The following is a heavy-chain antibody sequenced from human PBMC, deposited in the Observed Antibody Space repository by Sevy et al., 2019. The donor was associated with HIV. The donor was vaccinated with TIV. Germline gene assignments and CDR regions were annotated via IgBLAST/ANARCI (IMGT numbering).Heavy chain of an antibody. CDR2: MKQDGTEK. J-gene: IGHJ4*02. CDR3: VREGLGGYSYSLDC. CDR1: GFSFSSYW. Sequence: GGSLRLSCAASGFSFSSYWMSWVRQAPGKGLEWVAPMKQDGTEKDYVDSVKGRFTISRDNTKSSLFLQMNSLSAEDTAVYYCVREGLGGYSYSLDCWGQGTLVTVSS. D-gene: IGHD5-18*01. V-gene: IGHV3-7*01.